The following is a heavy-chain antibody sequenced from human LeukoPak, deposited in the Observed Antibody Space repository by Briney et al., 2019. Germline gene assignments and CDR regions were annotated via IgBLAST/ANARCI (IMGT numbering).Heavy chain of an antibody. CDR2: MYYSGST. CDR1: GGSISSGTYY. Sequence: SETLSLTCTVSGGSISSGTYYWGWIRQPPGKGLEWIGSMYYSGSTYYNPSLKSRVTISLDTSKNQFSLKLSSVTAADTAVYYCARALYHTFDYWGQGTLVTVSS. V-gene: IGHV4-39*07. D-gene: IGHD2-2*01. J-gene: IGHJ4*02. CDR3: ARALYHTFDY.